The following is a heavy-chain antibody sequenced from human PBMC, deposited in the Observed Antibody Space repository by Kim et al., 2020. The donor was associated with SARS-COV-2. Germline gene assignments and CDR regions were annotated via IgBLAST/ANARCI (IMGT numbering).Heavy chain of an antibody. CDR1: GGSFSGYY. CDR3: ARECYYGSGSLCY. Sequence: SETLSLTCAVYGGSFSGYYWSWIRQPPGKGLEWIGEINHSGSTNYNPSLKSRVTISVDTSKNQFSLKLSSVTAADTAVYYCARECYYGSGSLCYWGQGTLVTVSS. V-gene: IGHV4-34*01. J-gene: IGHJ4*02. CDR2: INHSGST. D-gene: IGHD3-10*01.